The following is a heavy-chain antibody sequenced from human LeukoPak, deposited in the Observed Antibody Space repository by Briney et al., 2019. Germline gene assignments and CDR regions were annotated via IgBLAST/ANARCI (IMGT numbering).Heavy chain of an antibody. D-gene: IGHD3-22*01. CDR3: ARGHDSSGYYLYREYFQH. CDR1: GFTFSSYG. V-gene: IGHV3-30*02. Sequence: GGSLRLSCAASGFTFSSYGMHWVRQAPGKGLEWVAFIRYDGSNKYYADCVKGRFTISRDNSKNTLYLQMNSLRAADTAVYYCARGHDSSGYYLYREYFQHWRQGTLVTVSS. J-gene: IGHJ1*01. CDR2: IRYDGSNK.